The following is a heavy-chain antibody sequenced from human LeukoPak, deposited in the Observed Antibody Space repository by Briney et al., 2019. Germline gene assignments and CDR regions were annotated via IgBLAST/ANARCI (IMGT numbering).Heavy chain of an antibody. D-gene: IGHD6-13*01. CDR1: GGSISSSSYY. CDR3: ARTTRGIAAAGTFDY. J-gene: IGHJ4*02. Sequence: PSETLSLTCTVSGGSISSSSYYWGWIRQPPGKGVELIGSINYSGSTYYNVSLKSRVTISVDTSKNQFSLKLSSVTAADTAVYYCARTTRGIAAAGTFDYWGQGTLVTVSS. CDR2: INYSGST. V-gene: IGHV4-39*07.